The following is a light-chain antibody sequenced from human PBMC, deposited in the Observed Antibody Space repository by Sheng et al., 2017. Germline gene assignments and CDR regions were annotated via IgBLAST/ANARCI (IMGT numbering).Light chain of an antibody. J-gene: IGLJ3*02. CDR1: NIGSKT. CDR2: DDS. Sequence: SYVLTQPHSVSVAPGQTARITCGGDNIGSKTVHWYQQKPGQAPVLVVHDDSDRPSGIPERFSGSNSENTATLTISRVEAGDEAVYYCQVWHSGDDHRVFGGGTKLTVL. CDR3: QVWHSGDDHRV. V-gene: IGLV3-21*02.